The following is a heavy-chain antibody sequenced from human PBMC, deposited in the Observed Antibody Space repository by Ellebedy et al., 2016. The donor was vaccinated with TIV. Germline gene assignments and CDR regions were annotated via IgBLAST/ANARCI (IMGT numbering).Heavy chain of an antibody. D-gene: IGHD6-19*01. CDR2: IKEDGSEK. V-gene: IGHV3-7*03. CDR3: ARVPLDGAVAGTVEVAFDY. Sequence: GESLKISCAASGLIFSTYWMAWVRQAPGKGLEWVANIKEDGSEKYYLDSVKGRFTISRDNAKNSLYLQMNTLRAVDTAVYYCARVPLDGAVAGTVEVAFDYWGQGTLVTVSS. CDR1: GLIFSTYW. J-gene: IGHJ4*02.